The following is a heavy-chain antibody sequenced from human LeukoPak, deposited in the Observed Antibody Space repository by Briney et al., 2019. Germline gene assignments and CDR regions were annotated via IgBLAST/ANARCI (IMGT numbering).Heavy chain of an antibody. V-gene: IGHV4-59*08. Sequence: PSETLSLTCTVSGGSISSYYWSWVRQPPGKGLEWIGYIYYSGSTNYNPSLKSRVTISVDTSKNQFSLKLSSVTAADTAVYYCARQPLRITMVREPMGGRRNNWFDPWGQGTLVTVSS. D-gene: IGHD3-10*01. CDR1: GGSISSYY. CDR2: IYYSGST. CDR3: ARQPLRITMVREPMGGRRNNWFDP. J-gene: IGHJ5*02.